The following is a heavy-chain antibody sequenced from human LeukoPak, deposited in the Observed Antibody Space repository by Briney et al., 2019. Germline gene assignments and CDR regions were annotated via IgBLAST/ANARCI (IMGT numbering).Heavy chain of an antibody. CDR2: ISGSGGST. D-gene: IGHD3-9*01. V-gene: IGHV3-23*01. CDR1: GFTFSSYD. J-gene: IGHJ3*02. Sequence: PGGSLRLSCAASGFTFSSYDMNWIRQAPGKGLEWVSAISGSGGSTYYADSVKSRFTISRDNSKNTLYLQMNSLRAEDTAVYYCAKSYDILTGYPHDAFDIWGQGTMVTVSS. CDR3: AKSYDILTGYPHDAFDI.